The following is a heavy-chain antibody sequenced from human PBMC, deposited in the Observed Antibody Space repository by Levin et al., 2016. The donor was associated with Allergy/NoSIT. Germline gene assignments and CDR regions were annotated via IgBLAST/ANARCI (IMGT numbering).Heavy chain of an antibody. V-gene: IGHV3-7*04. CDR2: IKEDGSER. CDR1: RFTFRSYW. CDR3: ARTHSGYVWGDAFDI. D-gene: IGHD5-12*01. Sequence: GESLKISCAASRFTFRSYWMNWVRQAPGKGLEWVANIKEDGSERYYVDSVKGRFTISRDNAKNSLYLQMNSLRAEDTAVYYCARTHSGYVWGDAFDIWGQGTRVTVAS. J-gene: IGHJ3*02.